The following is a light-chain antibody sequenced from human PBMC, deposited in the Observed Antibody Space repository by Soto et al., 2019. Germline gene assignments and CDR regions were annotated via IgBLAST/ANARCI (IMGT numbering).Light chain of an antibody. CDR2: EVS. CDR1: SSDVGAYDY. J-gene: IGLJ1*01. Sequence: QTVLTQPASVSGCPGQSITISCTGTSSDVGAYDYVSWYQQHPDKAPKLMIYEVSNRPSGVSNRFSGSKSVNTATLTISGLQTEDEADYYCSSYTSSSTRVFGTGTKVTVL. V-gene: IGLV2-14*03. CDR3: SSYTSSSTRV.